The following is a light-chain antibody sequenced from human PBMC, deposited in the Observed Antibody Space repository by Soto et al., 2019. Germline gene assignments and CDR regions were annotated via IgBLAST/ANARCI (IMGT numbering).Light chain of an antibody. J-gene: IGKJ5*01. Sequence: EILMTQSPATLSVSPGERVTLSCRASQNIHNHMSWFLQKPGQAPRLLMYDASNRATGIPARFSGSGAGTDFTLTIGSLEPEVFAVYYCQQRSNWPQIPFGQGT. CDR3: QQRSNWPQIP. CDR2: DAS. CDR1: QNIHNH. V-gene: IGKV3-11*01.